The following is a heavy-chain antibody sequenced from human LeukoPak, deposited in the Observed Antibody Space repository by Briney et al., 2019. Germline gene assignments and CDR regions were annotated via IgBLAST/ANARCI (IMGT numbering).Heavy chain of an antibody. D-gene: IGHD4-17*01. V-gene: IGHV1-18*01. CDR3: ARPTVTDDYYYYGMDV. Sequence: ASVKVSCRASGYTFTSYGISWVRRAPGQGLEWMGWISAYNGNTNYAQKLQGRVTMTTDTSTSTAYMELRSLRSDDTAVYYCARPTVTDDYYYYGMDVWGQGTTVTVSS. J-gene: IGHJ6*02. CDR2: ISAYNGNT. CDR1: GYTFTSYG.